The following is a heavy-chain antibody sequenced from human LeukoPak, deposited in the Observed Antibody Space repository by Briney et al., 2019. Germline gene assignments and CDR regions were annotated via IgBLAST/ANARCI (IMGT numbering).Heavy chain of an antibody. CDR3: AKEVAENWFDP. J-gene: IGHJ5*02. V-gene: IGHV3-30-3*01. CDR2: ISYDGSNK. Sequence: GGSLRLSCAASGFTFSSYAMHWVRQAPGKGLEWVAFISYDGSNKYYADSVKGRFTISRDNSKNTLYLQMNSLRAEDTAVYYCAKEVAENWFDPWGQGTLVTVSS. CDR1: GFTFSSYA.